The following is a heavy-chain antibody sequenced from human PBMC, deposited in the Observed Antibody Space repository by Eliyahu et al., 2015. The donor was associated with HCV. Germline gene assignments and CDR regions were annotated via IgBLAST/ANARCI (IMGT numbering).Heavy chain of an antibody. D-gene: IGHD6-19*01. V-gene: IGHV4-39*01. J-gene: IGHJ1*01. CDR1: GDSISNGAYY. CDR3: ASLPAAVAAGFFRH. Sequence: QLQLQESGPGLVKPSETLSLTCTVSGDSISNGAYYWAGSRQPPGKGLEWIGTIYYSGSTYYNPSLKSRVTISVDTSKNQFSLKLSSVTAADTAVYYCASLPAAVAAGFFRHWGQGTLVTVSS. CDR2: IYYSGST.